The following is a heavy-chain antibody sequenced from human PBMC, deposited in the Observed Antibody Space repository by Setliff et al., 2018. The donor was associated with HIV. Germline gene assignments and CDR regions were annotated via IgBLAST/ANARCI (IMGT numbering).Heavy chain of an antibody. V-gene: IGHV4-39*07. CDR2: IHSSGIT. D-gene: IGHD2-15*01. CDR3: ARDCSGGTCHSGGGYDTFDF. Sequence: SETLSLTCTVSGGSISSTIYHWVWIRQPPGKGLEWIGNIHSSGITYYKPSLKSRLTISLDTSKNQFSRKLSSVTAADTAVYYCARDCSGGTCHSGGGYDTFDFWGQGTMVTVSS. J-gene: IGHJ3*01. CDR1: GGSISSTIYH.